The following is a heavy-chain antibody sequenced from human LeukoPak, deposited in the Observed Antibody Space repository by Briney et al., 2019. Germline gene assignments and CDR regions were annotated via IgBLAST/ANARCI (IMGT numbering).Heavy chain of an antibody. CDR1: GYTLTELS. J-gene: IGHJ4*02. Sequence: ASVKVSCKVSGYTLTELSMHWVRQAPGKGLEWMGGFDPEDGETIYAQKFQGRVTMTEDTSTGTAYVELSSLRSEDTAVYYCATGGMWEFDYWGQGTLVTVSS. CDR2: FDPEDGET. D-gene: IGHD1-26*01. V-gene: IGHV1-24*01. CDR3: ATGGMWEFDY.